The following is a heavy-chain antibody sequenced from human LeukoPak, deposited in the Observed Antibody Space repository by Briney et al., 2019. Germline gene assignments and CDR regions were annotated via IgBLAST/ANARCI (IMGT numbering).Heavy chain of an antibody. CDR2: VSYTRVAT. CDR1: GFTFSSFA. CDR3: AKAFREFGTSSSYSSFDT. J-gene: IGHJ3*02. Sequence: GGSLRLSCAASGFTFSSFALSWVRQAPGKGLEWVSGVSYTRVATYYADSVKGRFTISRDDSQNILYLQMNGLRAEDTAVYFCAKAFREFGTSSSYSSFDTWGQGTMVTVSS. D-gene: IGHD5-18*01. V-gene: IGHV3-23*01.